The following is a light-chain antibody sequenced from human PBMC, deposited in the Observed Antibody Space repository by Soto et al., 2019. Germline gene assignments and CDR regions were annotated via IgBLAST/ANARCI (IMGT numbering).Light chain of an antibody. CDR3: LQSYNTPPFT. V-gene: IGKV1-39*01. CDR1: QSINTY. J-gene: IGKJ2*01. CDR2: AAS. Sequence: DIQMTQSPSSLSASVGDRVTITCRASQSINTYLNWYQQKPGKAPKFLIHAASSLQSGVPSRFSGSGSGTFFTLTIRSLQPEDVATHYCLQSYNTPPFTFGQGTKLEIK.